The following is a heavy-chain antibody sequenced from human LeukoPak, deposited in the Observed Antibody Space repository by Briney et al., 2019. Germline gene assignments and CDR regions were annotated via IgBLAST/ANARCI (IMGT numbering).Heavy chain of an antibody. CDR2: ISSSSSYI. J-gene: IGHJ4*02. CDR3: ARDGSHSGYSGYIPDY. D-gene: IGHD5-12*01. V-gene: IGHV3-21*01. CDR1: GFTFSSYS. Sequence: PGGSLRLSCAASGFTFSSYSMNWVRQAPGKGLEWVSSISSSSSYIYYADSVKGRFTISRDNAKNSLYLQMNSLRAEDTAVYYCARDGSHSGYSGYIPDYWGQGTLVTVSS.